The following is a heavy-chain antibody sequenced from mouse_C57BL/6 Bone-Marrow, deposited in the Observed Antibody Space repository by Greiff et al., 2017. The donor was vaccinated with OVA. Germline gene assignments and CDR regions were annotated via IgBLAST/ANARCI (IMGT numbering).Heavy chain of an antibody. Sequence: EVKLQESGEGLVKPGGSLKLSCAASGFTFSSYAMSWVRQTPEKRLEWVAYISSGGDYIYYADTVKGRFTISRDNARNTLYLQMSSLKSEDTAMYYCTRDDGYFGAYWGQGTLVTVSA. CDR1: GFTFSSYA. D-gene: IGHD2-3*01. V-gene: IGHV5-9-1*02. J-gene: IGHJ3*01. CDR2: ISSGGDYI. CDR3: TRDDGYFGAY.